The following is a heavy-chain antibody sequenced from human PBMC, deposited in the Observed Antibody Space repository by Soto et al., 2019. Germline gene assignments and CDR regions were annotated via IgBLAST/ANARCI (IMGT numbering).Heavy chain of an antibody. CDR3: AREACSGGSCYSGEHYYYMDV. CDR1: GYTFTGYY. D-gene: IGHD2-15*01. V-gene: IGHV1-2*04. CDR2: INPNSGGT. Sequence: ASVKVSCKASGYTFTGYYMHWVRQAPGQGLEWMGWINPNSGGTNYAQKFQGWVTMTRDTSISTAYMELSRLRSDDTAVYYCAREACSGGSCYSGEHYYYMDVWGKGTTVTVSS. J-gene: IGHJ6*03.